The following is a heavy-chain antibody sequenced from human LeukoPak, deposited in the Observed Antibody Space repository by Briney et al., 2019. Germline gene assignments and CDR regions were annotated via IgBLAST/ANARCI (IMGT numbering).Heavy chain of an antibody. CDR3: AKDSIYCSSTSCYTTGES. V-gene: IGHV3-23*01. J-gene: IGHJ5*02. CDR2: ISGSGGST. Sequence: QPGGSLRLSCAASGFTFSSYAMSWVRQAPGKGLEWVSAISGSGGSTYYADSVKGRFTISRDNSKNTLYLQMNSLRAEDTAVYYCAKDSIYCSSTSCYTTGESWGQGTLVTVSS. D-gene: IGHD2-2*02. CDR1: GFTFSSYA.